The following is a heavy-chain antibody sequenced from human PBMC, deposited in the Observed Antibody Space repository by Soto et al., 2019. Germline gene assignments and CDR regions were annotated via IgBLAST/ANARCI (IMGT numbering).Heavy chain of an antibody. CDR3: AKVVGDANDYYDF. D-gene: IGHD3-16*01. Sequence: GGSLRLSCAASGFTFSSCAVGWVRQAPGKGLEWVSGISGNGGSTYYADSVKGRFTISRDTSKNTLYLQMDSLGAEDTAIYYCAKVVGDANDYYDFWGQGTLLTVSS. CDR2: ISGNGGST. CDR1: GFTFSSCA. V-gene: IGHV3-23*01. J-gene: IGHJ4*02.